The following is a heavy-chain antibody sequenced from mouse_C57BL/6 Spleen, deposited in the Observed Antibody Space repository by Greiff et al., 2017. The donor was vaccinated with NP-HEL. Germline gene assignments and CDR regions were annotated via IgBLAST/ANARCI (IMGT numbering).Heavy chain of an antibody. CDR2: ISDGGSYT. J-gene: IGHJ1*03. V-gene: IGHV5-4*03. CDR3: ARGYDGYYVRYFDV. Sequence: EVKLMESGGGLVKPGGSLKLSCAASGFTFSSYAMSWVRQTPEKRLEWVATISDGGSYTYYPDNVKGRFTISRDNAKNNLYLQMSHLKSEDTAMYYCARGYDGYYVRYFDVWGTGTTVTVSS. D-gene: IGHD2-3*01. CDR1: GFTFSSYA.